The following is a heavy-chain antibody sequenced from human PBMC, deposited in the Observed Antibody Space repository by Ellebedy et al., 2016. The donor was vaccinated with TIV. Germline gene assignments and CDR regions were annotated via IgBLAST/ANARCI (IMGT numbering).Heavy chain of an antibody. D-gene: IGHD3-22*01. Sequence: GGSLRLSCAASGFTFANFGMHWVRQASGKGLEWVANIKPDGSEKYYVDSVKGRFTISRDNARDSLYLQMTSLRAEDTAVYYCARDLDDSSGYYYPMIDYWGQGTRVTVSS. V-gene: IGHV3-7*01. CDR3: ARDLDDSSGYYYPMIDY. CDR2: IKPDGSEK. J-gene: IGHJ4*02. CDR1: GFTFANFG.